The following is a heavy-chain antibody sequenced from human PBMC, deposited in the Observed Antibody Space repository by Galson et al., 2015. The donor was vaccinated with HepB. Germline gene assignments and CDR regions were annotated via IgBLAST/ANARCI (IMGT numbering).Heavy chain of an antibody. CDR2: ISSSSSYI. D-gene: IGHD2-2*01. CDR3: ARESGCSSTSCYLGAFDI. V-gene: IGHV3-21*01. J-gene: IGHJ3*02. Sequence: SLRLSCAASGFTFSSYSMNWVRQAPGKGLEWVSSISSSSSYIYYADSVKGRFTISRDNAKNSLYLQMNSLRAEDTAVYYCARESGCSSTSCYLGAFDIWGQGTMVTVSS. CDR1: GFTFSSYS.